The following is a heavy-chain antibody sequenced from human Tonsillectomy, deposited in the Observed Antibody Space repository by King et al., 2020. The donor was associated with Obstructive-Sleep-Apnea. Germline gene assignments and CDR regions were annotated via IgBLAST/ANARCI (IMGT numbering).Heavy chain of an antibody. D-gene: IGHD3-9*01. CDR2: ISGSGGST. J-gene: IGHJ5*02. CDR1: GFTFSSYA. Sequence: VQLVESGGGLVQPGGSLRLSCAASGFTFSSYAISWVRQAPGKGLEWVSAISGSGGSTYYADSVKGRLTISRDNSKNTLYLQMNSLRAEDTAVYYCAKGPMDDILTGYYNVIGWFDPWGQGTLVTVSS. V-gene: IGHV3-23*04. CDR3: AKGPMDDILTGYYNVIGWFDP.